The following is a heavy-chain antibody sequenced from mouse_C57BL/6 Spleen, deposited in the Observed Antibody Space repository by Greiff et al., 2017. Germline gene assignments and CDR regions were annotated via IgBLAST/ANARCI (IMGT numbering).Heavy chain of an antibody. CDR1: GYTFTDYE. Sequence: VQLQQSGAELVRPGASVTLSCKASGYTFTDYEMHWVKQTPVHGLEWIGAIDPETGGTAYNQKFKGKAILTADKSSSTAYMELRSLTSEDSAVYDCTSDYDYDEVFAYWGQGTLVTVSA. CDR3: TSDYDYDEVFAY. V-gene: IGHV1-15*01. D-gene: IGHD2-4*01. J-gene: IGHJ3*01. CDR2: IDPETGGT.